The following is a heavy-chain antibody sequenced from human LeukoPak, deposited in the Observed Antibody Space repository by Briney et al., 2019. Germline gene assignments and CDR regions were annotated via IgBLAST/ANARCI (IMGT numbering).Heavy chain of an antibody. CDR2: INHSGST. Sequence: RPSETLSLTCAVYGGSFSGYYWSWIRQPPGKGLEWIGEINHSGSTNYNPSLKSRVTISVDTSKNQFSLKLSSVTAADTAVYYCARVGKRGYDYADYWGQGTLVTVSS. CDR3: ARVGKRGYDYADY. V-gene: IGHV4-34*01. J-gene: IGHJ4*02. CDR1: GGSFSGYY. D-gene: IGHD5-12*01.